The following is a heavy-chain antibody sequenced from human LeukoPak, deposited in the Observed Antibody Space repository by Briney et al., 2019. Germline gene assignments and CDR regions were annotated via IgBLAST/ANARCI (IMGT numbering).Heavy chain of an antibody. CDR2: ISSSSSYI. V-gene: IGHV3-21*01. Sequence: PGGSLRPSCAASGFTFSSYSMNWVRQAPGKGLEWVSSISSSSSYIYYADSVKGRFTISRDNAKNSLYLQMNSLRAEDTAVYYCARAHGDYNWFDPWGQGTLVTVSS. J-gene: IGHJ5*02. CDR1: GFTFSSYS. CDR3: ARAHGDYNWFDP. D-gene: IGHD4-17*01.